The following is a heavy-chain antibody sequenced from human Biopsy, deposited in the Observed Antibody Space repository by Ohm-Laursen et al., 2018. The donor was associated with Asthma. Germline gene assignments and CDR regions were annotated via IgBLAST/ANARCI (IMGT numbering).Heavy chain of an antibody. CDR1: GFTVSRDH. J-gene: IGHJ4*02. CDR2: IYSGGTS. V-gene: IGHV3-53*01. CDR3: ARGDSSGWSHYYFDY. Sequence: GSLRLSCTATGFTVSRDHMFWVRQAPGKGLEWVSVIYSGGTSDTADSVRGRFTISRDFYKNTLYLQMDSLRAEDTAVHYCARGDSSGWSHYYFDYWGQGTLVTVSS. D-gene: IGHD6-19*01.